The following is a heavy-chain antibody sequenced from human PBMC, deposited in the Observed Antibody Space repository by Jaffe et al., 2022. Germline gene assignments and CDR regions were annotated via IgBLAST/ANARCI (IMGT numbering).Heavy chain of an antibody. D-gene: IGHD3-3*01. V-gene: IGHV3-23*01. Sequence: EVQLLESGGGLVQPGGSLRLSCAASGFTFSSYAMSWVRQAPGKGLEWVSAISGSGGSTYYADSVKGRFTISRDNSKNTLYLQMNSLRAEDTAVYYCAKDVIYDFWSGHDAFDIWGQGTMVTVSS. CDR3: AKDVIYDFWSGHDAFDI. J-gene: IGHJ3*02. CDR1: GFTFSSYA. CDR2: ISGSGGST.